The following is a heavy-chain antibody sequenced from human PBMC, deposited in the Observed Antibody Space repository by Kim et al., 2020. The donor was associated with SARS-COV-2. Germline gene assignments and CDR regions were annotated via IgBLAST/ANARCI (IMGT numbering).Heavy chain of an antibody. V-gene: IGHV3-23*01. CDR2: ISDSGGST. CDR3: AKGNTETIGGIDY. J-gene: IGHJ4*02. CDR1: GFTFSNYA. Sequence: GGSLRLSCAASGFTFSNYAMSWVRQAPGMGLEWVSFISDSGGSTYYADSVKGRFTFSRDNSKNTLYLQMTSLRAEDTALYYCAKGNTETIGGIDYWGQGTLVTVSS. D-gene: IGHD1-26*01.